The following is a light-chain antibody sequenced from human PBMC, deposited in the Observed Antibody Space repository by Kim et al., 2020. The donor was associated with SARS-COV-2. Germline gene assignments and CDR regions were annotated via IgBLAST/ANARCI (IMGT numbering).Light chain of an antibody. Sequence: QSSLTHPRSVSGSPGQSVILSCTGTSSDVGAYNSVSWYQQRPQKAPKGIIDDVSPRPSGVPDRFSGSKSGNTASLSISGLQPEDEADYYCCSYTGTYIWMFGGGTQLTVL. V-gene: IGLV2-11*01. CDR2: DVS. CDR3: CSYTGTYIWM. J-gene: IGLJ3*02. CDR1: SSDVGAYNS.